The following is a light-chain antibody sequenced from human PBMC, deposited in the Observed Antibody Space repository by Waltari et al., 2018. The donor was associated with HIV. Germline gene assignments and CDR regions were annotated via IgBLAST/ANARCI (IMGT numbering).Light chain of an antibody. CDR3: ATWDDILSGYL. V-gene: IGLV1-47*01. J-gene: IGLJ1*01. CDR1: NSNLGSNF. Sequence: QSVPTQPPSASGTPGQRVAISCSGSNSNLGSNFVYWSQQLPGTAPKLLIYKDNQRPSGVPGRFSASKSGSSSSLAISGLRSEDEAEYYCATWDDILSGYLFGTGTKVTVL. CDR2: KDN.